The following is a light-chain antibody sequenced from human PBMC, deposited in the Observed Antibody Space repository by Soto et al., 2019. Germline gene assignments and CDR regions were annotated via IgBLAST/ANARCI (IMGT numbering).Light chain of an antibody. CDR2: GAS. Sequence: EIVLTQSPATLSVSPGERAALYCRASQSVSNNLAWYQQKPGQPTRLLIFGASTRATGIPARFSGSGSEAEFALTISTLQSEDFAVYYCQQYSVWPLTFGGGTKVEIK. V-gene: IGKV3D-15*01. CDR1: QSVSNN. J-gene: IGKJ4*01. CDR3: QQYSVWPLT.